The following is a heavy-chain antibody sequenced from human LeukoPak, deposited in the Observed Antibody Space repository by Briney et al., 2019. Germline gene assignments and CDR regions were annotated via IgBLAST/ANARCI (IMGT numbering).Heavy chain of an antibody. CDR1: GFTFSSYW. V-gene: IGHV3-74*01. D-gene: IGHD6-13*01. CDR3: AKIGGGYSSSWYAFDP. Sequence: GGSLGLSCGASGFTFSSYWMHWVRQAPGKGLVWVSRINNDGSSTSYADSVQGRFTISRDNSKNTLYLQMNSLRAEDTAVYYCAKIGGGYSSSWYAFDPWGQGTLVTVSS. J-gene: IGHJ5*02. CDR2: INNDGSST.